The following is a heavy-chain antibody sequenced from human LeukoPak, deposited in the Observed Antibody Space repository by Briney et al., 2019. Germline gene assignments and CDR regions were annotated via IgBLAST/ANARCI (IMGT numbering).Heavy chain of an antibody. V-gene: IGHV4-39*01. CDR2: IYYSGST. CDR3: ARSYSSSHFDY. Sequence: SETLSLTCTVSGGSISSYYWGWIRQPPGKGLEWIGSIYYSGSTYYNPSLKSRVTISVDTSKNQFSLKLSSVTAADTAVYYCARSYSSSHFDYWGQGTLVTVSS. CDR1: GGSISSYY. D-gene: IGHD6-13*01. J-gene: IGHJ4*02.